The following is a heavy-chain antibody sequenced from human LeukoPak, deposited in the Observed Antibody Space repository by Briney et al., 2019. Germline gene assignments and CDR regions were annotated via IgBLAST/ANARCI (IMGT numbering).Heavy chain of an antibody. CDR2: IYYSGST. CDR1: GGSISSYY. Sequence: KPSETLSLTCTVSGGSISSYYWSWIRQPPGKGLEWIGYIYYSGSTNYNPSLKSRVTISVDTSKNQFSLKLSSVTAADTAVYYCARAGGNSYYYYYGMDVWGQGTTVTVSS. J-gene: IGHJ6*02. V-gene: IGHV4-59*01. D-gene: IGHD4-23*01. CDR3: ARAGGNSYYYYYGMDV.